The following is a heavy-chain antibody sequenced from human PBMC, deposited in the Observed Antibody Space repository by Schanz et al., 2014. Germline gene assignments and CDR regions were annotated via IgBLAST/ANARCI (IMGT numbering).Heavy chain of an antibody. Sequence: QLVESGGGVVQPGGSLRLSCVASGFTFSSHSMNWVRQAPGQGLEWLSYISGSGNTIYYADSVKGRFTISRDNAKNSLSLQMDRLRDEDTAVYYCARRYSGRYCFDYWGQGTLVAVSS. V-gene: IGHV3-48*02. CDR2: ISGSGNTI. CDR3: ARRYSGRYCFDY. D-gene: IGHD1-26*01. J-gene: IGHJ4*02. CDR1: GFTFSSHS.